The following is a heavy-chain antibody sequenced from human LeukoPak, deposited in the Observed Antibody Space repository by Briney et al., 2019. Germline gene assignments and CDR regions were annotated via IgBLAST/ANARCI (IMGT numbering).Heavy chain of an antibody. J-gene: IGHJ4*02. V-gene: IGHV3-23*01. D-gene: IGHD6-19*01. CDR1: GFTFSSYA. CDR2: ISANGAGT. Sequence: GGSLRLSCAASGFTFSSYAMSLVRQAPGKGLEWVSAISANGAGTYYADSVKGRFTISRDNSKNTLFLQMISLRAEDTAVYYCTTVWPYSSGWYYFDYWGQGTLVTVSS. CDR3: TTVWPYSSGWYYFDY.